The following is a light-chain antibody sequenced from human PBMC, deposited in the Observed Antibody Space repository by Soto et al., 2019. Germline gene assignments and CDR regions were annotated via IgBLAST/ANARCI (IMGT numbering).Light chain of an antibody. CDR3: MQPLQSWT. Sequence: DTLITLCPLSLRVTPREPDSISCRSSQILLHSNVYTYVDGYLKKPGQSPQLLICLGSIRASGVPDRCSGSGSGTDFTLKISRVEAEDVGVYYCMQPLQSWTFGQGT. V-gene: IGKV2-28*01. CDR1: QILLHSNVYTY. CDR2: LGS. J-gene: IGKJ1*01.